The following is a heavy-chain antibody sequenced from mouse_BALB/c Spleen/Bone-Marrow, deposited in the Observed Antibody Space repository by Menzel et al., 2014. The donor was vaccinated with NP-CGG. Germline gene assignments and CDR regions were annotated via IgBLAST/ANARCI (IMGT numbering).Heavy chain of an antibody. D-gene: IGHD4-1*02. CDR3: ALNWDSAY. CDR2: ISDGGSYT. CDR1: GFTFSDYY. J-gene: IGHJ3*01. V-gene: IGHV5-4*02. Sequence: EVQRVESGGGLVKPGGSLKLSCAASGFTFSDYYMYWVRQTPEKRLEWVATISDGGSYTYYPDSVKGRFTISRDNAKNTLYLQMSSLKSEDTAMYYCALNWDSAYWGQGTLVTVSA.